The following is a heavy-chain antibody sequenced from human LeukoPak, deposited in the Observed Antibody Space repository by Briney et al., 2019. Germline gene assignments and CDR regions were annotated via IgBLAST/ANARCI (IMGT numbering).Heavy chain of an antibody. CDR1: GFTFSIYA. J-gene: IGHJ4*02. V-gene: IGHV3-30-3*01. Sequence: QPGGSLRLSCAASGFTFSIYAIQWVRQAPGKGLEWVAVISSDGINKYYADSVMGRFTISRDNSMNTLYLQMNSLRTEDTGVYYCASAAATLTNLRLVDYWGQGTLVTVSS. D-gene: IGHD4-17*01. CDR3: ASAAATLTNLRLVDY. CDR2: ISSDGINK.